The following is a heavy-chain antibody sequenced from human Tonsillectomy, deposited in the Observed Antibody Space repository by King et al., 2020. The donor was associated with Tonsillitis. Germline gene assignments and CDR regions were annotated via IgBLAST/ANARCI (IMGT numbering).Heavy chain of an antibody. CDR3: ARMYYYGSGSYYSWFDP. Sequence: QLVESGSGLVKPSQTLSLTCAVSGGSFSSGGYSWSWIRQPPGKGLEWIGYIYHSGSTYYNPSLKSRVTISVDRSKNQFSLKLSSVTAADTAVYYCARMYYYGSGSYYSWFDPWGQGTLVTVSS. CDR2: IYHSGST. D-gene: IGHD3-10*01. V-gene: IGHV4-30-2*01. CDR1: GGSFSSGGYS. J-gene: IGHJ5*02.